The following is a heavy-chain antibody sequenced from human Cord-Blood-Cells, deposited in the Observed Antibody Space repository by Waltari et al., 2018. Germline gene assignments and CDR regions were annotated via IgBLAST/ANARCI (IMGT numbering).Heavy chain of an antibody. V-gene: IGHV4-39*01. CDR1: GGSISSSSYY. J-gene: IGHJ5*02. Sequence: QLQLQESGPGLVKPLETLSLTCTVSGGSISSSSYYWGWIRQPPGQGLEWIGSIDYSGDPYSNPSLKSRVTISVDTSKNQFSLKLSSVTAADTAVYYCARHQAIVVVPNWFDPWGQGTLVTVSS. CDR3: ARHQAIVVVPNWFDP. CDR2: IDYSGDP. D-gene: IGHD2-2*01.